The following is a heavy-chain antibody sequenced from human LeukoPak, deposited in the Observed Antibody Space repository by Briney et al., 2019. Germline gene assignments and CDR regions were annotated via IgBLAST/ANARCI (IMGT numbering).Heavy chain of an antibody. CDR1: GFTFSDYG. Sequence: GGSLRLSCEASGFTFSDYGMSWVRQSPGKGLEWVSGINWNGGATDYADSVKGRFTISRDNTKNSLYLQMNSLGAEDTALYFCATVARGGYYYYFYMDVWGKGATVTVSS. V-gene: IGHV3-20*04. CDR2: INWNGGAT. D-gene: IGHD3-16*01. CDR3: ATVARGGYYYYFYMDV. J-gene: IGHJ6*03.